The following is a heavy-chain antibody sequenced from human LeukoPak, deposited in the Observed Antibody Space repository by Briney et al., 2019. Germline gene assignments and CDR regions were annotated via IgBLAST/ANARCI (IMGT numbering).Heavy chain of an antibody. CDR1: GGSISSYY. CDR3: ARVARVGRIAGSTYYFDY. J-gene: IGHJ4*02. Sequence: SETLSLTCTVSGGSISSYYWSWIRQPAGKGLEWIGRIYTSGSTNYNPSLKSRVTMSVDTSKNQFSLKLSSVTAADTAVYYCARVARVGRIAGSTYYFDYWGQGTLVTVSS. V-gene: IGHV4-4*07. D-gene: IGHD3-10*01. CDR2: IYTSGST.